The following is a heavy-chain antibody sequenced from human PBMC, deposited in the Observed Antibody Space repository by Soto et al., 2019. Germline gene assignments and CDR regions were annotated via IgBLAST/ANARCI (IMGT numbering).Heavy chain of an antibody. J-gene: IGHJ4*02. V-gene: IGHV3-64*01. CDR3: VRRVSGNYDY. CDR1: GFTFSSYD. Sequence: EVQLAESGGGMVQPGGSLRLSCVASGFTFSSYDMNWVRQAPGKGLEYVSSISSNGGTTYYGNSVKGRFTISRDNSKNTLYLQMGSLRAEDMAVYYCVRRVSGNYDYWGQGTLVTFSS. D-gene: IGHD1-7*01. CDR2: ISSNGGTT.